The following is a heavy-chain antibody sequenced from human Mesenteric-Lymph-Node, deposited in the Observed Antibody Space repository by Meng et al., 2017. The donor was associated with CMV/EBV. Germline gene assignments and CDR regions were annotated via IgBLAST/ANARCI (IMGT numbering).Heavy chain of an antibody. CDR3: AGSYFFSSSSREVDY. D-gene: IGHD6-6*01. J-gene: IGHJ4*02. Sequence: GESLKISCAASGFTFYNYAMTWVRQAPGKGLEWVSTISGSGDRTFYGDSAKGRFTISRDNSKNTLYLQMNSLRAEDTAVYYCAGSYFFSSSSREVDYWGQGTLVTVSS. CDR2: ISGSGDRT. V-gene: IGHV3-23*01. CDR1: GFTFYNYA.